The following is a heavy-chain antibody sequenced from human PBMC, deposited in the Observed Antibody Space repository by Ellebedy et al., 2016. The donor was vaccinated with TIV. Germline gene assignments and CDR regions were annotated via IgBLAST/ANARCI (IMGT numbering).Heavy chain of an antibody. CDR1: GGTFSSYA. CDR3: ARDTDNSAYDY. CDR2: FIPILGIA. V-gene: IGHV1-69*10. J-gene: IGHJ4*02. Sequence: AASVKVSCKASGGTFSSYAICWVRRAPGQGLEWMGGFIPILGIANYAQKFQGRVTITADKSTSTAYMELSSLRSEDTAVYYCARDTDNSAYDYWGQGTLVTVSS. D-gene: IGHD3-22*01.